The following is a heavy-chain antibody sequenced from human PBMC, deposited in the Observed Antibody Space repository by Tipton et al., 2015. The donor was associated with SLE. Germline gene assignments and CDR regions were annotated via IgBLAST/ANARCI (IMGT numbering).Heavy chain of an antibody. Sequence: GLVKPSETLSLTCAVYGGSLSGHYWSWIRQSPETGMEWIGSIFHSGSTYYNPSLKSRVTISVDTSKSQFYLNVSSVTAADTAVYYCANLPAVYYGMDVWGQGTTVTVSS. V-gene: IGHV4-34*12. D-gene: IGHD5/OR15-5a*01. CDR3: ANLPAVYYGMDV. CDR2: IFHSGST. CDR1: GGSLSGHY. J-gene: IGHJ6*02.